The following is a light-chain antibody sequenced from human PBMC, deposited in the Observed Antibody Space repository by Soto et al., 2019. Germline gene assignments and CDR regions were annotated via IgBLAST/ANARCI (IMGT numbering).Light chain of an antibody. CDR3: QQYNNWPLN. V-gene: IGKV3-15*01. J-gene: IGKJ4*01. Sequence: ERVMTQAPATLSVSPGERATLSCRASQSVSSDLAWYQQKPGQGPRLLIYGAFTRATGVPARFSGSGSGTDFTLTISSLQAEDFAVYYCQQYNNWPLNFGGGTKVEIK. CDR1: QSVSSD. CDR2: GAF.